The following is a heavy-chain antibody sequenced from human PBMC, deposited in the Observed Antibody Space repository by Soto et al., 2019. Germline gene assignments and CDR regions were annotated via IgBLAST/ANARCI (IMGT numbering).Heavy chain of an antibody. CDR3: ARDGLSRLPAY. Sequence: QVQLQQWGAGLLKPSETLSLTCAVYGGSFSGYYWSWIRQPPGKGLECIGEINHSVSTNYNPSLKRRVTISVDTSKNQFSLKLSSVTAADTAVYYCARDGLSRLPAYWGQGTLVTVSS. D-gene: IGHD3-16*01. CDR1: GGSFSGYY. CDR2: INHSVST. V-gene: IGHV4-34*01. J-gene: IGHJ4*02.